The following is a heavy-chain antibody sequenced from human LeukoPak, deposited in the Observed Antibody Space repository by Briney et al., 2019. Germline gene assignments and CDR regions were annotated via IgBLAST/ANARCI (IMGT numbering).Heavy chain of an antibody. CDR3: ARDEDRGVQI. J-gene: IGHJ3*02. CDR2: IYSGGST. V-gene: IGHV3-53*01. Sequence: PGGSLRLSCAASGFTFSTYWLGWVRQAPGKGLEWVSVIYSGGSTYYADSVKGRSTISRDNSKNTLYLQMNSLRAEDTAVYYCARDEDRGVQIWGQGTMVTVSS. D-gene: IGHD3-10*01. CDR1: GFTFSTYW.